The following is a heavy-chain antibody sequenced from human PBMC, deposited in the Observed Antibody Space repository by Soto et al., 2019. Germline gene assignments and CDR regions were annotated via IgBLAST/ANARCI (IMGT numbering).Heavy chain of an antibody. Sequence: QVQLVQSGAEVKKPGSSVKVSCKDSGGTFSSYAISWVRQAPGQGRAWRGGIIPIVGTANYAQKFQGRVTIPAVESTSTAYMELSSLRSEATAVYYCASRDYGLASAGTRDGYYYGMDVWGQGTTVTVSS. V-gene: IGHV1-69*01. CDR3: ASRDYGLASAGTRDGYYYGMDV. CDR2: IIPIVGTA. D-gene: IGHD6-13*01. CDR1: GGTFSSYA. J-gene: IGHJ6*02.